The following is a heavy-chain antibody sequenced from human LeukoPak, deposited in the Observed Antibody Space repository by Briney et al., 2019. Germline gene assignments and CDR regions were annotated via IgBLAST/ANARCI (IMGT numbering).Heavy chain of an antibody. J-gene: IGHJ4*02. V-gene: IGHV4-4*02. CDR1: GGSISSSNW. Sequence: SGTLSLTCAVSGGSISSSNWWSWVRQPPGKGLEWIGEIYHSGSTNYNPSLKSRVTISVDKSKNQFSLKLSSVTAADTAVYHCAHKTSGYCSSTSCYPNYFDYWGQGTLVTVSS. D-gene: IGHD2-2*01. CDR2: IYHSGST. CDR3: AHKTSGYCSSTSCYPNYFDY.